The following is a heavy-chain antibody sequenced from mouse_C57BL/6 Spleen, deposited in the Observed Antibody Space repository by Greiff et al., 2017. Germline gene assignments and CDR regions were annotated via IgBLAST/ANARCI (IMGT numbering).Heavy chain of an antibody. CDR2: ISSGSSTI. J-gene: IGHJ4*01. V-gene: IGHV5-17*01. Sequence: EVMLVESGGGLVKPGGSLKLSCAASGFTFSDYGMHWVRQAPEKGLEWVAYISSGSSTIYYADTVKGRFTISRDNAKNTLFLQMTSLRSEDTAMYYYARIDRGDAMDYWGQGTSVTVSS. CDR1: GFTFSDYG. CDR3: ARIDRGDAMDY.